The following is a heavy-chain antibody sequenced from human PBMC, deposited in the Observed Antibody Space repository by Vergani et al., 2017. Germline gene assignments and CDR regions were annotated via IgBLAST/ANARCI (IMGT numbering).Heavy chain of an antibody. CDR3: ARVGFGELRGEIDYYYMDV. D-gene: IGHD3-10*01. Sequence: VQLVQSGAEVKKPGESLKISCKASGGTFSSYAISWVRQAPGQGLEWMGGIIPIFGTANYAQKFQGRVTITADKSTSTAYMELSSLRSEDTAVYYCARVGFGELRGEIDYYYMDVWGKGTTVTVSS. J-gene: IGHJ6*03. V-gene: IGHV1-69*06. CDR2: IIPIFGTA. CDR1: GGTFSSYA.